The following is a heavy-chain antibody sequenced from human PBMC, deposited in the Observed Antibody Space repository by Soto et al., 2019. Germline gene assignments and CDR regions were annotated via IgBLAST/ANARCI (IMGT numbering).Heavy chain of an antibody. Sequence: QVQLVQSGAEVKKPGASVKVSCKASGYTFTSYYMHWVRQAPGQGLEWMGIINPSGGSTSYAQTFQGGVTMTRDTSTSTVYMELSSLRSEDTAVYYCAREALGYSSGWAHYGGEFDYWGQGTLVTVSS. D-gene: IGHD6-19*01. J-gene: IGHJ4*02. CDR2: INPSGGST. V-gene: IGHV1-46*01. CDR1: GYTFTSYY. CDR3: AREALGYSSGWAHYGGEFDY.